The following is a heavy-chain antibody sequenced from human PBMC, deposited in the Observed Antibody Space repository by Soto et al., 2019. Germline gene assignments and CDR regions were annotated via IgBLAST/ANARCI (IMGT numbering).Heavy chain of an antibody. CDR2: IYYSGST. Sequence: TCTVSGGSISSYYWSWIRQPPGKGLEWIGYIYYSGSTNYNPSLKSRVTISVDTSKNQFSLKLSSVTAADTAVYYCAVIAAAGKYVDYWGQGTLVTVSS. CDR3: AVIAAAGKYVDY. J-gene: IGHJ4*02. CDR1: GGSISSYY. D-gene: IGHD6-13*01. V-gene: IGHV4-59*08.